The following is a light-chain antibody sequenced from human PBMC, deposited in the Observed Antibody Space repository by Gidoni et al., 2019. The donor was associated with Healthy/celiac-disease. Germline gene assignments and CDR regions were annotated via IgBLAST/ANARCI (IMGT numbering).Light chain of an antibody. J-gene: IGKJ4*01. Sequence: EIVLTQSPATLSLSPGERATLACRASQSVSSYLAWYQQKPGQAPRLLIYDASNRATGIPARFSGSGSVTDFTLTISSLAPEDFAVYYCQQRSNWPPALTFGGGTKVEIK. CDR3: QQRSNWPPALT. V-gene: IGKV3-11*01. CDR1: QSVSSY. CDR2: DAS.